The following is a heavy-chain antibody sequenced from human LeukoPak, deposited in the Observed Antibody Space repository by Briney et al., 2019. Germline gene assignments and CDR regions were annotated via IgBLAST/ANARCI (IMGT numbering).Heavy chain of an antibody. D-gene: IGHD4-11*01. CDR1: GYGFTSYW. V-gene: IGHV5-10-1*01. J-gene: IGHJ4*02. CDR2: IDPSDSYT. CDR3: ARQRADYSIDY. Sequence: GESLKISCKDSGYGFTSYWISWVRQMPGKGLEWMGRIDPSDSYTIYSPSFQGHVTSSADKSISTAYLQWSSLKASDTAMYYCARQRADYSIDYWGQGTLVTVSS.